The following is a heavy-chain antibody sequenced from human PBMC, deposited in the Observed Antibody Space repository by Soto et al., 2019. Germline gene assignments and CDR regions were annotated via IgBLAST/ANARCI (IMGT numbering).Heavy chain of an antibody. CDR2: ISYDGSNK. V-gene: IGHV3-30*18. D-gene: IGHD4-4*01. CDR1: GFTFSSYG. J-gene: IGHJ5*02. Sequence: GGSLRLSCAASGFTFSSYGMHWVRQAPGKGLEWVAVISYDGSNKYYADSVKGRFTISRDNSKNTLYLQMNSLRAEDTAVYYCAKDRYSNYEGDPWGQGTLVTVSS. CDR3: AKDRYSNYEGDP.